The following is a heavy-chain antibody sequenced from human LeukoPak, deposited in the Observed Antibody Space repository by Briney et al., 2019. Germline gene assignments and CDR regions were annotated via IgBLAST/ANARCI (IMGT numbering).Heavy chain of an antibody. D-gene: IGHD3-22*01. CDR1: GFTFSTYV. Sequence: PGGSLRLSCAASGFTFSTYVMTWVRQAPGKGLEWVGRIKCKTDGGTTDYAAPVKGRFTISRDDSKNTLYLQMNSLKTEDTAVYYCTTVYYYDSSGYSDWGQGTLVTVSS. CDR2: IKCKTDGGTT. V-gene: IGHV3-15*01. J-gene: IGHJ4*02. CDR3: TTVYYYDSSGYSD.